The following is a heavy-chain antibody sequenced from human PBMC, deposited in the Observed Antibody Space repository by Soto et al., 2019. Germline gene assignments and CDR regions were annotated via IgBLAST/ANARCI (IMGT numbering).Heavy chain of an antibody. CDR1: GFTFSTYS. V-gene: IGHV3-48*04. CDR2: VSGGGITI. Sequence: PGGSLRLSCVASGFTFSTYSLNWVRQAPGKGLEWVAYVSGGGITIYYADSVKGRFTISRDNAKNSLYLQMNSLRAEDTAVYYCARDWDSSGYFWFDPWGQGTLVTVSS. D-gene: IGHD3-22*01. J-gene: IGHJ5*02. CDR3: ARDWDSSGYFWFDP.